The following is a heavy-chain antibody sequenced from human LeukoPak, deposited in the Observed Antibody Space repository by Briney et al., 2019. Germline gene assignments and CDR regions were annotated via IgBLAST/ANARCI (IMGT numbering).Heavy chain of an antibody. V-gene: IGHV3-23*01. CDR2: ISDSADST. CDR1: GFTFSSYS. CDR3: AKGYGSGWYYDF. J-gene: IGHJ4*02. Sequence: GGSLRLSCAASGFTFSSYSMNWVRQAPGKGLEWVSTISDSADSTYYADSVQGRFTISRDNSKNTLYLQMNSLRAEDTAFYYCAKGYGSGWYYDFWGQGALVTVSS. D-gene: IGHD6-19*01.